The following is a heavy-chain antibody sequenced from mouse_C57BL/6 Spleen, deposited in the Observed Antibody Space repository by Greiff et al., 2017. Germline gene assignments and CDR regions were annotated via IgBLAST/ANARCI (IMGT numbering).Heavy chain of an antibody. J-gene: IGHJ3*01. Sequence: QVQLQQSGAELVRPGASVKLSCKASGYTFTDYYINWVKQRPGQGLEWVARIYPGSGNAYYNEKFKGKAPLTAEKSSSTAYMQLSSLPSEDSAVYFCARNDYYGSSSLFAYWGQGTLVTVFA. D-gene: IGHD1-1*01. V-gene: IGHV1-76*01. CDR3: ARNDYYGSSSLFAY. CDR1: GYTFTDYY. CDR2: IYPGSGNA.